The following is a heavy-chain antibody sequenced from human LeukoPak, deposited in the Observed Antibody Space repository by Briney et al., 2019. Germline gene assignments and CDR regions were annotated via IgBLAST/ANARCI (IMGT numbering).Heavy chain of an antibody. CDR3: AKERAPRYDSSGYPGY. D-gene: IGHD3-22*01. V-gene: IGHV3-30*18. J-gene: IGHJ4*02. CDR1: GFTSSSYG. Sequence: PGGSLRLSCAASGFTSSSYGMHWVRQAPGKGLEWVAVISYDGSNKYYADSVKGRFTISRDNSKNTLYLQMNSLRAEDTAVYYCAKERAPRYDSSGYPGYWGQGTLVTVSS. CDR2: ISYDGSNK.